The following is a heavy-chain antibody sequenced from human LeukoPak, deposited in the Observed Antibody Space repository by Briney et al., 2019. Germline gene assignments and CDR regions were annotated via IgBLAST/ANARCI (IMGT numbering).Heavy chain of an antibody. CDR1: DDSITIYY. J-gene: IGHJ5*02. V-gene: IGHV4-59*01. D-gene: IGHD4-23*01. CDR2: IDHTGST. Sequence: SETLSLTCTVSDDSITIYYWTWIRQPPGKGLEWIGYIDHTGSTNYNPSLNSRVTISRDTSKNHFSLELSSVTAADTAVYFCARGLGNSVGTRFDPWGQGTLVTVSS. CDR3: ARGLGNSVGTRFDP.